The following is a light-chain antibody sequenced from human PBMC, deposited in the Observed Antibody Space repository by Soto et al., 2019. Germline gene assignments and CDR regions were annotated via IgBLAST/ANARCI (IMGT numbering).Light chain of an antibody. CDR3: SSYAGSNNYVV. V-gene: IGLV2-8*01. CDR1: SSDVGGYNY. CDR2: EVS. Sequence: QSALTQPPSASGSPGQSVTISCTGTSSDVGGYNYVSWYQQHPGKDPKLMIYEVSSRPSGVPDRFSGSKSGNTASLTVSGIQADDEADYYCSSYAGSNNYVVFGGGTKVTVL. J-gene: IGLJ2*01.